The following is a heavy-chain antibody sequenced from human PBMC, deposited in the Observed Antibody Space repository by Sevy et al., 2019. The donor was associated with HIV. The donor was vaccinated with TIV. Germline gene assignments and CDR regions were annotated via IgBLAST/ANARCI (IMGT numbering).Heavy chain of an antibody. D-gene: IGHD2-2*01. V-gene: IGHV4-34*01. CDR3: ARGRGICSSTSCYLRYYYYGMDV. CDR1: GGSFSGYY. Sequence: SETLSLTCAVHGGSFSGYYWSWIRQPPGKGLEWIGEINHSGSTNYNPSLKSRVTISVDTSKNQFSLKLSSVTAADTAVYYCARGRGICSSTSCYLRYYYYGMDVWGQGTTVTVSS. J-gene: IGHJ6*02. CDR2: INHSGST.